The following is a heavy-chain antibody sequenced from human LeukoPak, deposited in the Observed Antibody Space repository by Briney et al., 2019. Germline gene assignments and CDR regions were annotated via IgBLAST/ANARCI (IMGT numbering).Heavy chain of an antibody. CDR3: ARGCGSSYDFWSGYYNSGPYYFDY. V-gene: IGHV4-39*01. D-gene: IGHD3-3*01. J-gene: IGHJ4*02. CDR1: GGSISSNSYY. CDR2: IYYSGST. Sequence: PSETLSLTCAVSGGSISSNSYYWGWIRQPPGKGLEWIGSIYYSGSTYYNPSLKSRVTISVDTSKNQFSLKLSSVTAADTAVYYCARGCGSSYDFWSGYYNSGPYYFDYWGQGTLVTVSS.